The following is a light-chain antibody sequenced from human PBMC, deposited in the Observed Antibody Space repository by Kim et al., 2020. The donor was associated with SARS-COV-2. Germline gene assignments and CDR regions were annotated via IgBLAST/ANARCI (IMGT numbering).Light chain of an antibody. V-gene: IGKV3-20*01. CDR2: AAS. J-gene: IGKJ4*01. CDR3: QQYGNSPLT. Sequence: APGEEATLSCRASQKSHGGYFAWYQQRPGDPPRLLIYAASMRAPGIPARFRGRGSDTDFSLTISSLQPEDFTLYFCQQYGNSPLTFGGGTKVDIK. CDR1: QKSHGGY.